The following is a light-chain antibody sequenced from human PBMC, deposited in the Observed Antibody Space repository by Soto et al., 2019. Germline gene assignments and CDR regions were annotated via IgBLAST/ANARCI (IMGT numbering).Light chain of an antibody. CDR1: QSVSSN. CDR2: GAS. CDR3: QQYNNWPPLT. V-gene: IGKV3-15*01. J-gene: IGKJ4*01. Sequence: ETVMTQSPATLSVSPGERATLSCRASQSVSSNLAWYQQKPGQAPRLLINGASTRATGIPARFSGSGSGTEFNLTISSLQSEDFAVYYCQQYNNWPPLTFGGGTKVEIQ.